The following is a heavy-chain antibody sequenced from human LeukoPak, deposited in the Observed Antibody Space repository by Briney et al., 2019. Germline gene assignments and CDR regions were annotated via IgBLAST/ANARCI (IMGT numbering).Heavy chain of an antibody. CDR2: IYYSGNI. CDR3: ARFAYGSGSPVDY. Sequence: AETLSLTCTVSGVSMNSYYWSWIRQPPGKDLECIGYIYYSGNINYNPSLKSRVTMSLDTSKNQFSLKLSSVTAADTAVYYCARFAYGSGSPVDYWGQGTLVTVSS. V-gene: IGHV4-59*01. CDR1: GVSMNSYY. J-gene: IGHJ4*02. D-gene: IGHD3-10*01.